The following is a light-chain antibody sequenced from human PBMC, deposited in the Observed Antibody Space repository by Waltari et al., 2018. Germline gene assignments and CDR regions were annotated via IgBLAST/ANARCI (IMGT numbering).Light chain of an antibody. CDR3: CSYAGSYTWV. V-gene: IGLV2-11*01. Sequence: QSALTQPRSVSGSPGQSVTISCSGTSSDIGAWKYVSWYQQHPGKAPKLLISEAIKLPSGVPDRFSGSKSCNTASLTISGLQAEDEAEYYCCSYAGSYTWVFGGGTKVTVL. CDR2: EAI. J-gene: IGLJ3*02. CDR1: SSDIGAWKY.